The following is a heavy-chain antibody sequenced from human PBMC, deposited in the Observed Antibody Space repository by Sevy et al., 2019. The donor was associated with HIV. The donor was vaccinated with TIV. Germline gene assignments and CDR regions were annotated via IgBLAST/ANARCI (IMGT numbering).Heavy chain of an antibody. CDR3: AREGYCSGGSCSDAFDI. D-gene: IGHD2-15*01. V-gene: IGHV4-4*07. J-gene: IGHJ3*02. CDR1: GGSISSYY. CDR2: IYTSGST. Sequence: SETLSLTCTVSGGSISSYYWSWIRQPAGKGLEWIGRIYTSGSTNYNPSLKSRVTMSVDTSKNQFSLKLSSVTAADTAVYYCAREGYCSGGSCSDAFDIRGQGTMVTVSS.